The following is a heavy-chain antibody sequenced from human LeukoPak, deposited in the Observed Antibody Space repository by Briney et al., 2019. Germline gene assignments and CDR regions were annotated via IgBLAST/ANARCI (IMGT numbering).Heavy chain of an antibody. V-gene: IGHV4-59*08. CDR1: GGSISRYY. J-gene: IGHJ5*02. Sequence: PSETLSLTCSVSGGSISRYYWSWIRQPPGKGLEWIGYIYYSGSTNYNPSLKSRVTISVDTSKNQFSLKLSSVTAADTAVYYCARHGYSGYDYWFDPWGQGTLVTVSS. CDR3: ARHGYSGYDYWFDP. D-gene: IGHD5-12*01. CDR2: IYYSGST.